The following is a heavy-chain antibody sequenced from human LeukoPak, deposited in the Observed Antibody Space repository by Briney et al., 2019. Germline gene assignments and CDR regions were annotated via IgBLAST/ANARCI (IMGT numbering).Heavy chain of an antibody. D-gene: IGHD5-12*01. Sequence: PSETLSLTCTVSGDSISSGDYYWSWIRQPPGKGLEWIGYIYYTGNTNYNPSLKSRVTISVDTSKNQFSLKLSSVTAADTAVYYRARSVYSGYDSGIAAAPDYWGQGTLVTVSS. CDR2: IYYTGNT. J-gene: IGHJ4*02. CDR1: GDSISSGDYY. V-gene: IGHV4-61*08. CDR3: ARSVYSGYDSGIAAAPDY.